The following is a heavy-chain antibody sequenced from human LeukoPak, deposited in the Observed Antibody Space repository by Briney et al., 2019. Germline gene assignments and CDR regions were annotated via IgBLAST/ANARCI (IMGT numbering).Heavy chain of an antibody. CDR1: GFTFSSYA. Sequence: GGSLRLSCAASGFTFSSYAMSWVRQAPGKGLEWVSAISGSGGSTYYADSVKGRFTISRDNPKNTLYLQMNSLRAEDTAVYYCARSGDILTGYNSGAFDIWGQGTMVTVSS. CDR2: ISGSGGST. D-gene: IGHD3-9*01. V-gene: IGHV3-23*01. CDR3: ARSGDILTGYNSGAFDI. J-gene: IGHJ3*02.